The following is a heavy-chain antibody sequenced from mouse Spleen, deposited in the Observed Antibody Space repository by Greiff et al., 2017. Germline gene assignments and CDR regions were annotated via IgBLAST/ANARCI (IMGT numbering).Heavy chain of an antibody. Sequence: DVQLQESGPGLVKPSQSLSLTCSVTGYSITSGYYWNWIRQFPGNKLEWMGYISYDGSNNYNPSLKNRISITRDTSKNQFFLKLNSVTTEDTATYYCARANWDFFFADWGQGTLVTVSA. V-gene: IGHV3-6*01. J-gene: IGHJ3*01. CDR1: GYSITSGYY. D-gene: IGHD4-1*01. CDR2: ISYDGSN. CDR3: ARANWDFFFAD.